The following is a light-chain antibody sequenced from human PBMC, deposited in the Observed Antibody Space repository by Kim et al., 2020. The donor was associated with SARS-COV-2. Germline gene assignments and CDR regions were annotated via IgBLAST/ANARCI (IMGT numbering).Light chain of an antibody. CDR1: QTISTY. CDR2: VTS. V-gene: IGKV1-39*01. J-gene: IGKJ2*01. CDR3: QQSYGGPYT. Sequence: DIQMTQSPSSLSASVGDRVTITCRASQTISTYLNWYQQKPGEAPTVLISVTSSLQSGVPSRFSGSGSGTHFTLTISSLQPEDFATYYCQQSYGGPYTFGQGTKLEI.